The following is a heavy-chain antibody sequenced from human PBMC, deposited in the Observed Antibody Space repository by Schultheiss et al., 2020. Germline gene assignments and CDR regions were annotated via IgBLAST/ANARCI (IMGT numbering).Heavy chain of an antibody. J-gene: IGHJ4*02. Sequence: GESLKISCAASGSTFSTYAMSWVRQAPGKGLEWVSAMSGNGGNTYYADSVKGRFTISRDNSKNTLYLQMNNLRAEDTALYYCATRGPDWYFDYWGQGTLVTVSS. CDR2: MSGNGGNT. CDR1: GSTFSTYA. D-gene: IGHD3-9*01. V-gene: IGHV3-23*01. CDR3: ATRGPDWYFDY.